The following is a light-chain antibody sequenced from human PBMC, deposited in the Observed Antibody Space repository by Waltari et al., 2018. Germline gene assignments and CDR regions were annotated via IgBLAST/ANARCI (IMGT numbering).Light chain of an antibody. CDR3: CSYAGTSTVV. CDR2: DVS. J-gene: IGLJ2*01. Sequence: QSALTQPASVSGSPGQSITISCTGTSSDVGGYNYVSWYQQHPGKAPKLMIYDVSKRPSVVSNRFSGSKSGNTASLTSSGLQAEDEADYYCCSYAGTSTVVFGGGTKLTVL. V-gene: IGLV2-23*02. CDR1: SSDVGGYNY.